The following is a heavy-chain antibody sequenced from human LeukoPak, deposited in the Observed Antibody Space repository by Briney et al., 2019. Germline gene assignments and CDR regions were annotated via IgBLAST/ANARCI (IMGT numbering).Heavy chain of an antibody. CDR3: ARDYDILTTENWFDP. CDR2: ISSSSSYI. CDR1: EFTFSSYS. D-gene: IGHD3-9*01. J-gene: IGHJ5*02. V-gene: IGHV3-21*01. Sequence: PGGSLRLSCAASEFTFSSYSMNWVRQAPGKGLEWFSSISSSSSYIYYADSVKGRFTISRDNAKNSLYLQMNSLRAEDTAVYYCARDYDILTTENWFDPWGQGTLVTVSS.